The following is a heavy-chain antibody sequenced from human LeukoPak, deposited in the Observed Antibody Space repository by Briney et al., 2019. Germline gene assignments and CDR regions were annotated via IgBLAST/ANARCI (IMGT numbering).Heavy chain of an antibody. J-gene: IGHJ4*02. V-gene: IGHV3-30-3*01. D-gene: IGHD3-16*02. CDR3: ARALLRLGELSLYGIGY. CDR2: ISYDGSNK. CDR1: GFTFSSYA. Sequence: PGGSLRLSCAASGFTFSSYAMHWVRQAPGKGLEWVAVISYDGSNKYYADSVKGRFTISRDNSKNTLYLQMNSLRAADTAVYYCARALLRLGELSLYGIGYWGQGTLVTVSS.